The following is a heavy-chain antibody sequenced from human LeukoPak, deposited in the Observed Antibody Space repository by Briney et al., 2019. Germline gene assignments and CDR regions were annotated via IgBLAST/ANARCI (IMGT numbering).Heavy chain of an antibody. Sequence: GGSLRLSCAASGFTFSSYSMNWVRQAPGKGLEWVSSISSSSAYIYYADSVKGRFTISRDNAKNSLYLQMNNLRAEGTAVYYCARESGNDYGEGFDIWGQGTMVTVSS. D-gene: IGHD4-17*01. J-gene: IGHJ3*02. CDR3: ARESGNDYGEGFDI. V-gene: IGHV3-21*01. CDR1: GFTFSSYS. CDR2: ISSSSAYI.